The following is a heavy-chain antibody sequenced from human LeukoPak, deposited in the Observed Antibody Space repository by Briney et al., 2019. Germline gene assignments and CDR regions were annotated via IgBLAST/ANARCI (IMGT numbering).Heavy chain of an antibody. J-gene: IGHJ6*03. Sequence: GGSLRLSCAASGFTFSSYAMSWVRQAPGKGLEWVSAISGSGGSTYYADSVKGRFTISRDNSKNTLYLQMNSLRAEDTAVYYCAKDGAGRWPQPLYYYMDVWGKGTTVTVSS. CDR2: ISGSGGST. CDR1: GFTFSSYA. CDR3: AKDGAGRWPQPLYYYMDV. V-gene: IGHV3-23*01. D-gene: IGHD1-14*01.